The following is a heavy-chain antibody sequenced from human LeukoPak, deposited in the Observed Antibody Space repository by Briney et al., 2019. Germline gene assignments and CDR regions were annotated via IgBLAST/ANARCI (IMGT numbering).Heavy chain of an antibody. CDR1: GYAFTNYG. J-gene: IGHJ3*02. CDR3: ARDLEQQLAHAFDI. D-gene: IGHD6-13*01. CDR2: ISAYNGNT. V-gene: IGHV1-18*01. Sequence: GTSVKVSCKASGYAFTNYGISWVRQAPGQGLEWMGWISAYNGNTNYAQKLQGRVTMTTDTATSTAYMELRSLRSDDTAVYYCARDLEQQLAHAFDIWGQGTMVTVSS.